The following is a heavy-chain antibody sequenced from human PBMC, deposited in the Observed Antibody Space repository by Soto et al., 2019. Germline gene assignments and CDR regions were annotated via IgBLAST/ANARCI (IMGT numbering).Heavy chain of an antibody. CDR2: IYHSGST. CDR3: ARDSNYDFRTGYYTNTRFDP. D-gene: IGHD3-3*01. J-gene: IGHJ5*02. V-gene: IGHV4-38-2*02. CDR1: GYSISSGYY. Sequence: KTSETLSLTCAVSGYSISSGYYWGWIRQPPGKGLEWIGSIYHSGSTYYNPSLKSRVTISVDTSKNQFSLKLSSVTAAETAVYYCARDSNYDFRTGYYTNTRFDPWGQGNLVTVSS.